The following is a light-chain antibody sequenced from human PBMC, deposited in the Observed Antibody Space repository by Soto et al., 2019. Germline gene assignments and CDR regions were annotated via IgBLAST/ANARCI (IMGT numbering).Light chain of an antibody. CDR1: QNVNSN. V-gene: IGKV3-15*01. Sequence: EIVMTQSPATLSVSPGEGVTLSCRASQNVNSNLAWYQQKHGQAPRLLIYGASTRANGIPARFSGSGSGTEFTLTISSLQSEDFAVYYCQQYNDWPLTFGGGTKVEI. CDR3: QQYNDWPLT. J-gene: IGKJ4*01. CDR2: GAS.